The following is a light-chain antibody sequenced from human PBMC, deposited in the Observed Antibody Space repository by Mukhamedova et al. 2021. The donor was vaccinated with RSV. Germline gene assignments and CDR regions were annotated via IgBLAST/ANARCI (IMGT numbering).Light chain of an antibody. V-gene: IGKV4-1*01. CDR3: QQYFGRPLT. J-gene: IGKJ4*01. CDR2: MGS. Sequence: YMGSTREFGVPDRFSGSGSGTDFTLTISSLQAEDAAVYSCQQYFGRPLTFGGGTEVKI.